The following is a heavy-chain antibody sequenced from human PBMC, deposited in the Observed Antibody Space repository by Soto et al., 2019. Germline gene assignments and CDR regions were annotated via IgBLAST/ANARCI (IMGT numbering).Heavy chain of an antibody. D-gene: IGHD5-12*01. CDR2: ISSSSSYI. CDR3: ARDGDSGYDFTDFDY. J-gene: IGHJ4*02. V-gene: IGHV3-21*01. CDR1: GFTFSSYS. Sequence: GGSLRLSCAASGFTFSSYSMNWVRQAPGKGLEWVSSISSSSSYIYYADSVKGRFTISRDNAKNSLYLQMNSLRAEDTAVYYCARDGDSGYDFTDFDYWGQGTLVTVSS.